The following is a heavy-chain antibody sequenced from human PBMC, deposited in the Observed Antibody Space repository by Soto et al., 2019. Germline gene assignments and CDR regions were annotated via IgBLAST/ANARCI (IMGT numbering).Heavy chain of an antibody. V-gene: IGHV3-23*01. Sequence: EMQLLESGGGLVQPGGSLRLSCAASGFTFISYGMTWVRQAPGKGLEWVSGITTTGRNTYYAESVKGRFTISRDNSKNVVYVQMNSLRAEDTAVYYCARGAAAAGTDWFDAWGQGTLVIVFS. D-gene: IGHD6-13*01. CDR1: GFTFISYG. J-gene: IGHJ5*02. CDR2: ITTTGRNT. CDR3: ARGAAAAGTDWFDA.